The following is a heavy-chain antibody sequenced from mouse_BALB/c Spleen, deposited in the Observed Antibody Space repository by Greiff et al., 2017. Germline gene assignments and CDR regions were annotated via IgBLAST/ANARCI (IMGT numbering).Heavy chain of an antibody. CDR3: ARDGGTTATLPMDY. Sequence: EVKLMESGGGLVQPGGSLKLSCATSGFTFTDYYMSWVRQPPGKALEWLGFIRNKANGYTTEYSASVKGRFTISRDNSQSILYLQMNTLRAEDSATYYCARDGGTTATLPMDYWGQGTSVTVSS. J-gene: IGHJ4*01. CDR2: IRNKANGYTT. V-gene: IGHV7-3*02. D-gene: IGHD1-2*01. CDR1: GFTFTDYY.